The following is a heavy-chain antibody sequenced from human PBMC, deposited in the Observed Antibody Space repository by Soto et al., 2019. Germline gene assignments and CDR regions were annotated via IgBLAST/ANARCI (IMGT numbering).Heavy chain of an antibody. CDR3: ARGLSYGDPFYYYYYMDV. Sequence: QVQLVQSGAEVKKPGASVKVSCKASGYTFTSYDINWVRQATGQGLEWMGWMNPNSGNTGYAQKFQGRVTMTRNTSLSTAYMELSSLRSEDTAVYYCARGLSYGDPFYYYYYMDVWGKGTTVTVSS. CDR1: GYTFTSYD. J-gene: IGHJ6*03. D-gene: IGHD4-17*01. V-gene: IGHV1-8*01. CDR2: MNPNSGNT.